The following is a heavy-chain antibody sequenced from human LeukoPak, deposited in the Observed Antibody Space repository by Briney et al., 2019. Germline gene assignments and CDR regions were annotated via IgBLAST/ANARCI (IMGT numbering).Heavy chain of an antibody. Sequence: ASVKVSCKASGYSFTDYAMHWVRQAPGQRLEWMGWINAGNGNTKYSQKFQGRVTITRDTSASTAYMELSSLRSEDTAVYYCARANIYYCSGGSCIGYFDLWGRGTLVTVSS. D-gene: IGHD2-15*01. J-gene: IGHJ2*01. V-gene: IGHV1-3*01. CDR2: INAGNGNT. CDR3: ARANIYYCSGGSCIGYFDL. CDR1: GYSFTDYA.